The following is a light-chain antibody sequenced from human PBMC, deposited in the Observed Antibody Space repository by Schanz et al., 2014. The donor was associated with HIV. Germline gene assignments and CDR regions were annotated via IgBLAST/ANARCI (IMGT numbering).Light chain of an antibody. CDR3: QHYHSSPPWT. CDR2: GAS. J-gene: IGKJ1*01. V-gene: IGKV3-20*01. CDR1: QSVSSSY. Sequence: EIVLTQSPGTLSLSPGERATLSCRASQSVSSSYLAWYQQKPGQAPRLLIYGASSRAPGIPERFSGWGSGSDFTLTISRLEPEDFVVYYCQHYHSSPPWTFGQGTKVAIK.